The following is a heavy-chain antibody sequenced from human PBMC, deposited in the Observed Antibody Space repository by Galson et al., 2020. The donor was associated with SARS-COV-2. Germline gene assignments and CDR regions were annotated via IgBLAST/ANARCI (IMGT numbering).Heavy chain of an antibody. J-gene: IGHJ4*02. V-gene: IGHV1-69*13. CDR1: GGTFSSSD. D-gene: IGHD1-1*01. CDR3: VRGEVQTLDD. Sequence: SVKVPCKASGGTFSSSDVNWVRQAPGQGLEWLGGFIHVFHTATYAQKFQGRVTITADEPTTTAYMELTSLRSDDTAVYFCVRGEVQTLDDWGQGTLVTVSS. CDR2: FIHVFHTA.